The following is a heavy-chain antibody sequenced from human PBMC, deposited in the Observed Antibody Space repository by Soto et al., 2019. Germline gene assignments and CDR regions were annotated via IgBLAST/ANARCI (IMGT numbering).Heavy chain of an antibody. J-gene: IGHJ6*02. CDR1: GGSISSGDYY. V-gene: IGHV4-30-4*01. D-gene: IGHD5-12*01. CDR3: ARGLSGYDWSVGYYYYGMDV. CDR2: IYYSGST. Sequence: QVQLQESGPGLVKPSQTLSLTCTVSGGSISSGDYYWSWIRQPPGKGLEWIGYIYYSGSTYYNPSLKSRVTISVDTSKNQFSLKLSSVTAADTAVYYCARGLSGYDWSVGYYYYGMDVWGQGTTVTVSS.